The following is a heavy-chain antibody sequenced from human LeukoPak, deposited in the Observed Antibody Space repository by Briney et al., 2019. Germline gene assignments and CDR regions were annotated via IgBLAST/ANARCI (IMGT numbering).Heavy chain of an antibody. CDR3: ARDFGTTGWHTFDY. Sequence: QTLSLTCVVSGDSVSSKNGAWNWIRQSPSRGLEWLGRTYYRSKWYNDYADSMEGRMTISQDTSKNQYSLHLNSVTPDDTAVYYCARDFGTTGWHTFDYWGQGTLVTVSS. J-gene: IGHJ4*02. CDR1: GDSVSSKNGA. CDR2: TYYRSKWYN. V-gene: IGHV6-1*01. D-gene: IGHD6-19*01.